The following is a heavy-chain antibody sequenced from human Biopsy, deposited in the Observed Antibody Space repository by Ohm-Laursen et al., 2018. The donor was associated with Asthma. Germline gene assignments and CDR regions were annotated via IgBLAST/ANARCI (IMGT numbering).Heavy chain of an antibody. D-gene: IGHD6-19*01. Sequence: GSSVKVSCKAPGGTFSNFAISWVRQAPVQGLEWLGGIMTVFGTTNYAQKFQGRVTITADESTSTAYMEVTSLRSEDTAIYYCARCQVGYSSGWSLLLKKIYYSGMDVWGQGTAVTVSS. CDR2: IMTVFGTT. CDR3: ARCQVGYSSGWSLLLKKIYYSGMDV. V-gene: IGHV1-69*01. J-gene: IGHJ6*02. CDR1: GGTFSNFA.